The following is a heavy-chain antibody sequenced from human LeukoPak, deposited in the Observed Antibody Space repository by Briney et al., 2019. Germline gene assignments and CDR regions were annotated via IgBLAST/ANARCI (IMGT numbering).Heavy chain of an antibody. D-gene: IGHD2-15*01. V-gene: IGHV3-7*01. CDR2: IKLDGSEK. CDR1: GFTFSSYW. Sequence: GGSLRLSCAASGFTFSSYWMTWVRQVPGKGLEWVANIKLDGSEKYYVDSVKGRFTISRDNAKGSLYLQMNSLRAEDTAVYYCARAVGYCSGGSCHPIYYFDYWGQGTLVTVSS. J-gene: IGHJ4*02. CDR3: ARAVGYCSGGSCHPIYYFDY.